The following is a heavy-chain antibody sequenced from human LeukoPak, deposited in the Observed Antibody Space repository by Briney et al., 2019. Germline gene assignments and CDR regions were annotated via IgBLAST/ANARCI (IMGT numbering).Heavy chain of an antibody. CDR3: ARRGNSNYLPYYYYYYMDV. D-gene: IGHD4-11*01. J-gene: IGHJ6*03. CDR2: ISAYNGNT. V-gene: IGHV1-18*01. CDR1: GYTFTSYG. Sequence: ASVKVSCKASGYTFTSYGISWVRQAPGQGLEWMGWISAYNGNTNYAQKLQGRVTMTTDTSTSIAYMELRSLRSDDTAVYYCARRGNSNYLPYYYYYYMDVWGKGTTVTVSS.